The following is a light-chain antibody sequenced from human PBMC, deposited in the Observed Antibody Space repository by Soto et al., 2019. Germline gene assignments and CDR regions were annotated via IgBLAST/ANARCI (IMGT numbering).Light chain of an antibody. CDR3: QHRHN. V-gene: IGKV3-11*01. Sequence: DIVLTQSPATLSLSPGERATLSCRASQSVSRDFAWYQQKPGQAPRLLIYDASNRATGIPARFSGSGSGKYFTLTINSLRPEDFVVYYCQHRHNFGPGTKVDFK. CDR2: DAS. CDR1: QSVSRD. J-gene: IGKJ3*01.